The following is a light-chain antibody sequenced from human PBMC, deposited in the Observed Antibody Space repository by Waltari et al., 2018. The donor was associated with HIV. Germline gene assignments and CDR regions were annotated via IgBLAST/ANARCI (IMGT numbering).Light chain of an antibody. J-gene: IGLJ2*01. Sequence: QSVLAQPRSVSGTPGQRVNISCSGSSSNVRNTYVYWYQQVPGVAPKLLIYRSNQRPSGVPDRFSGSKSGTSASLAISGLRTEDEAEYYCAAWDDRLSGRLFGGGTKVTVL. CDR3: AAWDDRLSGRL. CDR2: RSN. CDR1: SSNVRNTY. V-gene: IGLV1-47*01.